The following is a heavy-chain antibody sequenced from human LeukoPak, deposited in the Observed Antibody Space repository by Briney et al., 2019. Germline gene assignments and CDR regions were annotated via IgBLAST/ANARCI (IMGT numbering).Heavy chain of an antibody. CDR3: ARAHPFNGYYYYYYMDV. CDR1: GFTFSSYW. CDR2: IKQDGSEK. Sequence: SGGSLRLSCAASGFTFSSYWMSWVRQAPGKGLEWVANIKQDGSEKYYVDSVKGRFTISRDNAKNSLYLQMNSLRAEDTAVYYCARAHPFNGYYYYYYMDVWGKGTTVTVSS. J-gene: IGHJ6*03. V-gene: IGHV3-7*01.